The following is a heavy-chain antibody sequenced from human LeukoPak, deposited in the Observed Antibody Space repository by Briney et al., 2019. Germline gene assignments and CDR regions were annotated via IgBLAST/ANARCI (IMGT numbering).Heavy chain of an antibody. CDR1: GGTFSSYA. D-gene: IGHD3-22*01. Sequence: ASVKVSCKAPGGTFSSYAISWVRQAPGQGLEWMGRIIPILGIANYAQKFQGRVTITADKSTSTAYMELSSLRSEDTAVYYCARVSSSEYYYDSSCYYDDYWGQGALVTVSS. CDR3: ARVSSSEYYYDSSCYYDDY. V-gene: IGHV1-69*04. CDR2: IIPILGIA. J-gene: IGHJ4*02.